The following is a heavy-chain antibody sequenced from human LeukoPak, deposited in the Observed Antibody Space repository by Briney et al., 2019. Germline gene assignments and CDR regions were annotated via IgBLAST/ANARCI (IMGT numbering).Heavy chain of an antibody. Sequence: GGSLRLSCAASGFTFSGSAMHWVRQASGRGLEWVGRIRSKANSYATAYAASVKGRFTISRDDSKNTAYLQMNSLKTEDTAVYYCTRHATVAGTYWGQGTLVTVSS. V-gene: IGHV3-73*01. CDR1: GFTFSGSA. D-gene: IGHD6-19*01. J-gene: IGHJ4*02. CDR2: IRSKANSYAT. CDR3: TRHATVAGTY.